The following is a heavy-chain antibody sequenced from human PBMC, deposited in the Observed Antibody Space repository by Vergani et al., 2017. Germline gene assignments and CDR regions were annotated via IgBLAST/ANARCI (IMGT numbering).Heavy chain of an antibody. CDR3: ARDRLTGLVDY. J-gene: IGHJ4*02. V-gene: IGHV4-39*07. CDR2: IYYSGST. D-gene: IGHD7-27*01. CDR1: GGSISSSSYY. Sequence: QLQLQESGPGLVKPSETLSLTCTVSGGSISSSSYYWGWIRQPPGKGLEWIGSIYYSGSTYYNPSLKSRVTISVDTSKNQFSLQLSSVTAADPAVYYCARDRLTGLVDYWGQGTLVTVSS.